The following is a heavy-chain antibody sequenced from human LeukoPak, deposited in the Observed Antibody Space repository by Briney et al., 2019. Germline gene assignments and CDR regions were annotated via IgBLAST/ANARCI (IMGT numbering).Heavy chain of an antibody. CDR2: ISSKGGST. J-gene: IGHJ3*02. D-gene: IGHD3-3*01. CDR3: ARSGVVNDAFDI. V-gene: IGHV3-64*01. CDR1: GFTFSSFA. Sequence: PGGSLRLSCAASGFTFSSFAMHWVRQAPGKGLEDVSGISSKGGSTYYANSVKGKFIISRDNSKNMLFLQMGSLRLEDMAVYYCARSGVVNDAFDIWGQGTMVTVSS.